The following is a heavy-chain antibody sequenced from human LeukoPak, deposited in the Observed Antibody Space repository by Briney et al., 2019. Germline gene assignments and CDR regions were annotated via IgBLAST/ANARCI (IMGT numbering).Heavy chain of an antibody. V-gene: IGHV3-30-3*01. D-gene: IGHD5-12*01. Sequence: GGSLRLSCAASGFTFSSYAMHWVRQAPGKGLEWVATILYDGINKYYADSVKGRFTISRDNSKNTLYLQMNSLRAEDTAVYYCARGRNIVAISGSFDYWGQGTLVTVSS. CDR1: GFTFSSYA. CDR2: ILYDGINK. J-gene: IGHJ4*02. CDR3: ARGRNIVAISGSFDY.